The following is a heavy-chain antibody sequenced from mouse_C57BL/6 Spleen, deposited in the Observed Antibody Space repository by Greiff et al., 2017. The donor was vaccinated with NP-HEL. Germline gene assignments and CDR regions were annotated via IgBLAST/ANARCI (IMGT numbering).Heavy chain of an antibody. Sequence: QVQLKESGAELARPGASVKMSCKASGYTFTSYTMHWVKQRPGQGLEWIGYINPSSGYTKYNQKFKDKATLTADKSSSTAYMQLSSLTSEDSAVYYCAGITDYFDYWGQGTTLTVSS. J-gene: IGHJ2*01. CDR3: AGITDYFDY. CDR2: INPSSGYT. D-gene: IGHD1-1*01. CDR1: GYTFTSYT. V-gene: IGHV1-4*01.